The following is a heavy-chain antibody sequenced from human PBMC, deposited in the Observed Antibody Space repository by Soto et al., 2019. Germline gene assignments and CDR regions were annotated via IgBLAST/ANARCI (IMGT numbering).Heavy chain of an antibody. J-gene: IGHJ6*03. V-gene: IGHV3-23*01. CDR1: GVTFISYA. CDR3: ASAIAAAPITYYYYYYMDV. CDR2: ISGSGGST. Sequence: GGFLRLSCAASGVTFISYAMSWVRQAPGKGLEWVSAISGSGGSTYYADSVKGRFTISRDNSKNTLYLQMNSLRAEDTAVYYCASAIAAAPITYYYYYYMDVWGKGTTVTVSS. D-gene: IGHD6-13*01.